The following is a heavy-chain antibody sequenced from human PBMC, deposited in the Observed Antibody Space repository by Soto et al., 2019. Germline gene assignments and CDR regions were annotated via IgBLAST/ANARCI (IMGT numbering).Heavy chain of an antibody. CDR1: GFAFSSYG. Sequence: GGSLRLSCAASGFAFSSYGMHWVRQAPGKGLDWVAIIWYDGSNKYYADSVKGRFTISRDNSKNTLYLHMNNLRVEDTAVYYCARPYIVETTRDKAPDFWGQGTLVTVSS. D-gene: IGHD1-26*01. CDR3: ARPYIVETTRDKAPDF. J-gene: IGHJ4*02. V-gene: IGHV3-33*01. CDR2: IWYDGSNK.